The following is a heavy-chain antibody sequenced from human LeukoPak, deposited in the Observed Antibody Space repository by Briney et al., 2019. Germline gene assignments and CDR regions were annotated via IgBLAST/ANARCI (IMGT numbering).Heavy chain of an antibody. CDR1: GFTFRSYA. J-gene: IGHJ4*02. CDR3: AKERATTTSFDY. V-gene: IGHV3-23*01. D-gene: IGHD4-11*01. Sequence: PGGSLRLSCAVSGFTFRSYAMSWVRQAPGKGLEWVSLISDSGGKTYYADSVKGRFTISRDNSKNTLYLQMNSLRAEDTALYYCAKERATTTSFDYWGQGTLVTVSS. CDR2: ISDSGGKT.